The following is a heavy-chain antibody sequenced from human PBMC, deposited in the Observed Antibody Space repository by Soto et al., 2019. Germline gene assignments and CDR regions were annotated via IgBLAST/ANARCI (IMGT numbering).Heavy chain of an antibody. Sequence: SGPTLVNPTQTLTLTCTFSGFSLSTNGVGVAWIRQPPGKALECLALLYWDDDARYSPSLETRLTITKDTSKSQVVLTMTNMEPVDTATYFCAHRNIVASGPDASAIWGQGTMVTVSS. V-gene: IGHV2-5*02. CDR1: GFSLSTNGVG. D-gene: IGHD5-12*01. CDR3: AHRNIVASGPDASAI. J-gene: IGHJ3*02. CDR2: LYWDDDA.